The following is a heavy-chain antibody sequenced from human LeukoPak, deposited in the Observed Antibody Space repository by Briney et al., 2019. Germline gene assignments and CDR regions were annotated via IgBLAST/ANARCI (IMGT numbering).Heavy chain of an antibody. CDR2: INHTGST. CDR3: ARIPIHLGPREDY. CDR1: GGSFSGDY. Sequence: PSETLSLTCAVYGGSFSGDYWSWIRQPPGKGLEWIGEINHTGSTNYNPSLKSRVTISVDTSKNQFSLKVSSVTAADTAVYYCARIPIHLGPREDYWGQGTLVTVSS. D-gene: IGHD5-18*01. V-gene: IGHV4-34*01. J-gene: IGHJ4*02.